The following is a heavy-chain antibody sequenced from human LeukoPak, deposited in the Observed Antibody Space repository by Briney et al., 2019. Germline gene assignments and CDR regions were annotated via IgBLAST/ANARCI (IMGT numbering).Heavy chain of an antibody. CDR2: IYYSGST. CDR1: GGSISSYY. CDR3: ARHRIGSGWEYYYGMDV. J-gene: IGHJ6*02. V-gene: IGHV4-59*08. D-gene: IGHD6-19*01. Sequence: PSETPSLTCTVSGGSISSYYWSWIRQPPGKGLEWIGYIYYSGSTNYNPSLKSRVTISVDTSKNQFSLKLSSVTAADTAVYYCARHRIGSGWEYYYGMDVWGQGTTVTVSS.